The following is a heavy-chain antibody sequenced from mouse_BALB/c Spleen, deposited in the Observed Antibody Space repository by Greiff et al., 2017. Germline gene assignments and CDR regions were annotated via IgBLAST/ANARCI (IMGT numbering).Heavy chain of an antibody. CDR1: GYSITSGYY. CDR3: AKRGLGAWFAY. D-gene: IGHD2-4*01. J-gene: IGHJ3*01. CDR2: ISYDGSN. V-gene: IGHV3-6*02. Sequence: EVKLVESGPGLVKPSQSLSLTCSVTGYSITSGYYWNWIRQFPGNKLEWMGYISYDGSNNYNPSLKNRISITRDTSKNQFFLKLNSVTTEDTATYYCAKRGLGAWFAYWGQGTLVTVSA.